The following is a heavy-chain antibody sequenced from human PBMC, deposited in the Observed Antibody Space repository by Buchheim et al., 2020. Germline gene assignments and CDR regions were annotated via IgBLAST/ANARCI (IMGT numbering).Heavy chain of an antibody. Sequence: QVQLQESGSRLVKPSNTLSLTCTVSGGSFRSSGSFWAWIRQTPGKGLVWIGSTFYGGDTYYKPSLKSRVTISVDSDRKRLSLSLNSATAADTAVYYCAKARGAAAASSFDYWGQG. CDR1: GGSFRSSGSF. D-gene: IGHD2-15*01. J-gene: IGHJ4*02. CDR3: AKARGAAAASSFDY. CDR2: TFYGGDT. V-gene: IGHV4-39*07.